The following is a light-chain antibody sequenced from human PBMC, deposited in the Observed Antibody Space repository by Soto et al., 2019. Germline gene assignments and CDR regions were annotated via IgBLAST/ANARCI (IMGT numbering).Light chain of an antibody. CDR1: QSVSSSY. J-gene: IGKJ4*02. V-gene: IGKV3-20*01. CDR3: QQYGSSTLT. Sequence: EIVLTQSPGTLSLSPGERATLSCRASQSVSSSYLAWYQQKPGQAPRLLIYGASSRATGIPDRFSGSGSGTDFALTIIRLEPEDFAAYYCQQYGSSTLTFGGGTKVDIK. CDR2: GAS.